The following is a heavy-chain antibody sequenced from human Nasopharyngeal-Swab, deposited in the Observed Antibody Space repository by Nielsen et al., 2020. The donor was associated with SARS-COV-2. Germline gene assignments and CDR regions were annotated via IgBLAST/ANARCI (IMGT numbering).Heavy chain of an antibody. J-gene: IGHJ4*02. V-gene: IGHV3-33*01. D-gene: IGHD3-22*01. CDR1: GFTFSSYG. CDR2: IWYDGSNK. CDR3: ARNVYYYDARTLDY. Sequence: GGSLRLSCAASGFTFSSYGMHWVRQAPGKGLEWVAVIWYDGSNKYYADSVKGRFTISRDNSKNTLYLQMNSLRAEDTAAYYCARNVYYYDARTLDYWGQGTLVTVSS.